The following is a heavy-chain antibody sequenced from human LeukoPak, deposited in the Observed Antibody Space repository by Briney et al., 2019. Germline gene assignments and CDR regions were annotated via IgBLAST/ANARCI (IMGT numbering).Heavy chain of an antibody. Sequence: PSETLSLTCAVYGGSFSGYYWSWIRQPPGKGLEWIGYIYQSGSTNYNPSLKSRVTISIDTSKNQFSLKLSSVTAADTVVYYCARGVVITFGGAADYWGQGTLVTVSS. CDR1: GGSFSGYY. CDR3: ARGVVITFGGAADY. D-gene: IGHD3-16*01. V-gene: IGHV4-59*01. CDR2: IYQSGST. J-gene: IGHJ4*02.